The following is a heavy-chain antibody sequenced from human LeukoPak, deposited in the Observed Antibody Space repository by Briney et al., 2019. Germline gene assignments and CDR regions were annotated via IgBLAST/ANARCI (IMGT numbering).Heavy chain of an antibody. V-gene: IGHV4-39*07. CDR2: IYHSGST. J-gene: IGHJ4*02. CDR3: ARDDYDFWSGYYNYFDY. D-gene: IGHD3-3*01. CDR1: GGSISTSSYY. Sequence: SETLSLTCTVSGGSISTSSYYWGWIRRPPGRGLEWIGSIYHSGSTYYNPSLKSRVTISVDTSKNQFSLKLSSVTAADTAVYYCARDDYDFWSGYYNYFDYWGQGTLVTVSS.